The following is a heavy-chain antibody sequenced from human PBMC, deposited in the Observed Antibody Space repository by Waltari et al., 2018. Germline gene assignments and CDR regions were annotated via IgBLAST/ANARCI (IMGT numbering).Heavy chain of an antibody. V-gene: IGHV1-2*06. CDR2: INPNSGGT. Sequence: QVQLVQSGAEVKKPGASVKVSCKASGYTFTGYYMHWVRQAPGQGLEWMGRINPNSGGTNYAQKFQGRVTRTRDTSISTAYMELSRLRSDDTAVYYCARTPRIVGATNWFDPWGQGTLVTVSS. J-gene: IGHJ5*02. CDR1: GYTFTGYY. CDR3: ARTPRIVGATNWFDP. D-gene: IGHD1-26*01.